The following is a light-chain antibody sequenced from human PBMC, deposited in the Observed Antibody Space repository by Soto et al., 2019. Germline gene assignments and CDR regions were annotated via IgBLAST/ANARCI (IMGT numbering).Light chain of an antibody. Sequence: DIQMTQSPSTLSAYAGERVTITCRASQSISPWLAWYQKKPGKAPNLLIYRASNLQTGVPSRFSGSGSGTEFTLTINSLQPDDFATYYCQQYRSRPYTFGQGTKLEIE. J-gene: IGKJ2*01. V-gene: IGKV1-5*03. CDR3: QQYRSRPYT. CDR2: RAS. CDR1: QSISPW.